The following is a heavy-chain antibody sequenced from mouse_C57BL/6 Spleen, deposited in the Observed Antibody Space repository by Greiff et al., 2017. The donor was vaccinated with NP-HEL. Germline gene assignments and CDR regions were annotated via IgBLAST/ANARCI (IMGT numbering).Heavy chain of an antibody. CDR2: IDPSDSET. CDR1: GYTFTSYW. D-gene: IGHD2-4*01. J-gene: IGHJ3*01. Sequence: QVQLQQPGAELVRPGSSVKLSCKASGYTFTSYWMHWVKQRPIQGLEWIGNIDPSDSETHYNQKFKDKATLTVDKSSSTAYMQLSSLTSEDSAVYYCARKRDDYGGFAYWGQGTLVTVSA. V-gene: IGHV1-52*01. CDR3: ARKRDDYGGFAY.